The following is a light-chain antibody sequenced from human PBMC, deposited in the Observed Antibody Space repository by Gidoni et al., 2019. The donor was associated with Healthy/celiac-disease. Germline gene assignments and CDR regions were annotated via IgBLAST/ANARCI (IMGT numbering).Light chain of an antibody. CDR3: QQSYSTPPV. CDR2: AAS. CDR1: QSISSY. Sequence: IQLPQSPSSLSASVGDRVTITCLASQSISSYLNWYQQKPGKAPKLLIYAASSLHSGVPSRFSGSGSGTDFTLTISSLQPEDCATYYCQQSYSTPPVFGQGTKLEIK. V-gene: IGKV1-39*01. J-gene: IGKJ2*01.